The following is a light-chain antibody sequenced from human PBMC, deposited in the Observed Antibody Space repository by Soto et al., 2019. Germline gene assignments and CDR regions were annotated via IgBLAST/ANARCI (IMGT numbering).Light chain of an antibody. CDR2: AAS. J-gene: IGKJ1*01. Sequence: EVVMTQSPATLSVSPWERATLSCRASQRISSNLAWYQQRPGQAPRLLIYAASTRATDIPGRFSGSGSGTEFTLTISSLQSEDFAVYYCQQYNSWPRTFGQGTKVDI. V-gene: IGKV3-15*01. CDR3: QQYNSWPRT. CDR1: QRISSN.